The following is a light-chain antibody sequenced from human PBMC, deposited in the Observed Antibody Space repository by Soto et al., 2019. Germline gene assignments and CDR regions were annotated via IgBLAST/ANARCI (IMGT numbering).Light chain of an antibody. CDR3: QQYNSFSLT. J-gene: IGKJ4*01. Sequence: DIELSQSPSTLSASVTDRVTITPRASQSIAARLAWYQQKQGKAPKLLMYDASILETGVPSRFSGSGYGTEFNLAINGLQPDDSATYYCQQYNSFSLTFGGGAKVDIK. CDR1: QSIAAR. V-gene: IGKV1-5*01. CDR2: DAS.